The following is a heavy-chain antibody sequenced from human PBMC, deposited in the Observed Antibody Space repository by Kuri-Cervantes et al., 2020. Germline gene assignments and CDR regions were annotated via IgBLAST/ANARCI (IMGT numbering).Heavy chain of an antibody. CDR3: ARSYNSGYGFSDAFDI. D-gene: IGHD5-12*01. CDR2: MNPNSDNT. CDR1: GYTFTSYD. V-gene: IGHV1-8*02. J-gene: IGHJ3*02. Sequence: ASVKVSCKASGYTFTSYDINWVRQAAGQGLEWMGWMNPNSDNTGYAQKFQGRVTMTKNTSTHTAYMELNSLRSDDTAVYYCARSYNSGYGFSDAFDIWGQGTMVTVSS.